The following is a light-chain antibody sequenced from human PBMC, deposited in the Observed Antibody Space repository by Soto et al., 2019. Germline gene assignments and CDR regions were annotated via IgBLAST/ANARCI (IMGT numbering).Light chain of an antibody. J-gene: IGKJ4*01. CDR2: DAS. CDR1: QSISGW. CDR3: QQYDSFSLT. Sequence: DIQMTQSPSTLSASVGDRVTITCRAGQSISGWLAWYQQKPGRAPKLLIYDASNLETGVPSRFSGSGSGTEFTLTISSLQPDDFATYYCQQYDSFSLTFGGGTTVEIK. V-gene: IGKV1-5*01.